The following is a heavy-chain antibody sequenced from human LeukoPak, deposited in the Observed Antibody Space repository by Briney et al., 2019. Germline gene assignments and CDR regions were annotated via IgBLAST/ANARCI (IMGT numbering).Heavy chain of an antibody. CDR1: GGSISSHY. CDR2: IYYSGST. J-gene: IGHJ4*02. CDR3: ARLPDY. V-gene: IGHV4-59*11. Sequence: SETLSLTCTVSGGSISSHYWSWIRQPPGKGLEWTGYIYYSGSTNYNPSLKSRVTISVDTSKNQFSLKLSSVTAADTAVYYCARLPDYWGQGTLVTVSS.